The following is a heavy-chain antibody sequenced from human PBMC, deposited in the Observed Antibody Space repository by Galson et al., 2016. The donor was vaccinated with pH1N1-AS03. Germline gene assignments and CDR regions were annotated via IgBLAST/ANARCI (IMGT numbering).Heavy chain of an antibody. CDR2: IFWDGET. V-gene: IGHV2-5*02. Sequence: PALVKPTQTLTLTCSFSGFSLSTGGVHVAWIRQPPGKALEWLALIFWDGETRYRPSLTSRLTITKDTSKNEVVLTMTNMDPVDTATYCCARSTHVNEGLDFWGQGTLVTVSS. J-gene: IGHJ4*02. D-gene: IGHD2-8*01. CDR3: ARSTHVNEGLDF. CDR1: GFSLSTGGVH.